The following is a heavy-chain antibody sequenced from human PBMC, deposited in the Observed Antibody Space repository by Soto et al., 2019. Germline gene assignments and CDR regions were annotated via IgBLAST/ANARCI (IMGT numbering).Heavy chain of an antibody. D-gene: IGHD3-3*02. CDR1: GDSIISSDFY. V-gene: IGHV4-39*01. J-gene: IGHJ5*02. Sequence: SETLSLTCTVSGDSIISSDFYWGWVRQPPGKGLEWIGSIFYLGSSYYNPSLKSRVTMSVDTSKNQFSLRLRSVTAADTALYFCARHSLALRKNNWFGPWGQGIMVTVSS. CDR3: ARHSLALRKNNWFGP. CDR2: IFYLGSS.